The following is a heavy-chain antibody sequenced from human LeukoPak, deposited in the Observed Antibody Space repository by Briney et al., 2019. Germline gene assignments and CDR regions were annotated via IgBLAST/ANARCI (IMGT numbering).Heavy chain of an antibody. CDR2: ISGSGGST. Sequence: GGSLRLSCAASGFTFSSYAMSWVRQAPGKGLEGVSAISGSGGSTYYADSVKGRFTISRDNSKNTLYLQMNSLRAEDTDVYYCAKGSGYYGSGSYTFDYWGQGTLVTVSS. D-gene: IGHD3-10*01. CDR1: GFTFSSYA. V-gene: IGHV3-23*01. J-gene: IGHJ4*02. CDR3: AKGSGYYGSGSYTFDY.